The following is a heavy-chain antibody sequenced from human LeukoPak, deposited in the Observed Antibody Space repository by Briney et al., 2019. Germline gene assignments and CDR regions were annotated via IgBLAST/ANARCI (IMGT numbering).Heavy chain of an antibody. D-gene: IGHD3-22*01. CDR3: ARANYYDTSGYSRGAFDI. CDR2: MYHSGST. Sequence: PSETLSLTCTVSGYSISSGFYWGWIRQPPGQGLEWIGSMYHSGSTYYNPSLKSRVTISVDTSKKQFSLKLNSVTAADTAVYYCARANYYDTSGYSRGAFDIWGQGTMVTVSS. CDR1: GYSISSGFY. V-gene: IGHV4-38-2*02. J-gene: IGHJ3*02.